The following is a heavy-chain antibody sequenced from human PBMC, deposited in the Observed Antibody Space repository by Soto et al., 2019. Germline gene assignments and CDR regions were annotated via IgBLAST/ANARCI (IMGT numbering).Heavy chain of an antibody. CDR3: ARSIGGSSYYPPDY. Sequence: QVQLVESGGGVVQPGGSLRLSCAASGFTFSGYGMHWVRQSPGEGLEWVAILANDGSYQYYAESVKGRFTISRDNSENTLYLQMDSLRPEDTAVYYCARSIGGSSYYPPDYWGQGTLVTVSS. J-gene: IGHJ4*02. V-gene: IGHV3-30*03. CDR2: LANDGSYQ. CDR1: GFTFSGYG. D-gene: IGHD2-15*01.